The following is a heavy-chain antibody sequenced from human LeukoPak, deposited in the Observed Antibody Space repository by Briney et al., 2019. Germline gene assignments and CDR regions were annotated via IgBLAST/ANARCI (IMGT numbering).Heavy chain of an antibody. CDR1: GFTFSSYA. CDR2: IKQDGSVE. CDR3: ARWAGVTDY. Sequence: PGGSLRLSCAASGFTFSSYAMSWVRQAPGKGPEWVANIKQDGSVEHYMGSVKGRFTISRDNAKNSLILQMNSLRAEDTAVYYCARWAGVTDYWGQGTLVTVSS. J-gene: IGHJ4*02. D-gene: IGHD5-18*01. V-gene: IGHV3-7*01.